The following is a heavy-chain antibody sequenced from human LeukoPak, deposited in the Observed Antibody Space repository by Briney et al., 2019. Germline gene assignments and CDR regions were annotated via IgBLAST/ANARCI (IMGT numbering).Heavy chain of an antibody. J-gene: IGHJ4*02. CDR1: GFTFTNAW. Sequence: PGGSLRLSCAASGFTFTNAWMTWVRQAPGKGLEWVGRIKSKSAGGTTDYAAPVKGRLTISRDDSKNTLYLQMTSLKTEDTAVYYCSGSGSFYNPGYWGQGTLVTVSS. D-gene: IGHD3-10*01. V-gene: IGHV3-15*01. CDR3: SGSGSFYNPGY. CDR2: IKSKSAGGTT.